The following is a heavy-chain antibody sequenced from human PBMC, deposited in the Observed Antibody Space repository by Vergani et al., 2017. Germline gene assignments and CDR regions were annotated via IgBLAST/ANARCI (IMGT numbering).Heavy chain of an antibody. CDR3: ARGARNERFDY. CDR2: IYYSGST. Sequence: QVQLQESGPGLVKPSETLSLTCTVSGGSISSYYWSWIRQPPGKGLEWIGYIYYSGSTNYNPSLKSRVTISVDTSKNQFSLKLSSVTAADTAVYYWARGARNERFDYWGQGTLVTVSS. D-gene: IGHD1-14*01. V-gene: IGHV4-59*01. J-gene: IGHJ4*02. CDR1: GGSISSYY.